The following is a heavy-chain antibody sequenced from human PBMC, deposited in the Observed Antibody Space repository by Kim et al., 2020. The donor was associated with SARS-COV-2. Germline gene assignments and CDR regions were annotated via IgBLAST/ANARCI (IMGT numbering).Heavy chain of an antibody. CDR3: ARELYCSSSSCYDRYYYYGMDV. CDR1: GFTFSRYW. Sequence: GGSLRLSCAASGFTFSRYWMSWIRQAPGKGLEWVANIKQDGSEKYHVDSVKGRFTISRDNAKNSVYLQMNSLRAEDTAVYYCARELYCSSSSCYDRYYYYGMDVWGQGTTVTVSS. D-gene: IGHD2-2*01. CDR2: IKQDGSEK. J-gene: IGHJ6*02. V-gene: IGHV3-7*05.